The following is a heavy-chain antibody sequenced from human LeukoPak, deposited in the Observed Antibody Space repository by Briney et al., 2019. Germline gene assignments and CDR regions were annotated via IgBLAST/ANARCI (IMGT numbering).Heavy chain of an antibody. CDR1: GGSFSGYY. Sequence: SETLTLTCAVYGGSFSGYYWSWIRQPPGKGLEWIGEMNHSGSTNYNPSLKSRVTISVDTSKNQFSLKLSSVTAADTAVYYCARGWYGAFDYWGQGTLVTVSS. J-gene: IGHJ4*02. D-gene: IGHD3-10*01. CDR3: ARGWYGAFDY. CDR2: MNHSGST. V-gene: IGHV4-34*01.